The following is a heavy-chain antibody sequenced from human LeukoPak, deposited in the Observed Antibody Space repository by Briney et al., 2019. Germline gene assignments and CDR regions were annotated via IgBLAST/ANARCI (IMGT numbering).Heavy chain of an antibody. J-gene: IGHJ4*02. D-gene: IGHD3-10*01. CDR3: ARGRGFGTFDY. Sequence: GGSLRLSCADSGFTFSNFWMSWVRQAPGKGLEWVANINQDGTEKYYVDSVKGRFTISRDNAKTSLYLQMNSLRAEDTAVYYCARGRGFGTFDYWGQGTLVTVSS. CDR2: INQDGTEK. CDR1: GFTFSNFW. V-gene: IGHV3-7*01.